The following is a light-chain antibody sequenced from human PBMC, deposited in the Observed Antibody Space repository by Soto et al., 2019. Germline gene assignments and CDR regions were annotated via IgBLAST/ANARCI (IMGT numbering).Light chain of an antibody. J-gene: IGLJ3*02. CDR2: EVN. CDR3: SSFTGTSTCV. Sequence: QSALTQPASVSGSPGQSITIYCTGTSRDVGAHDRVSWSQQHPAKTPKLMIYEVNKRPSGVSQRFSCSKSGNTASLTISGLQPEDEADYYCSSFTGTSTCVFGGGTKLTVL. CDR1: SRDVGAHDR. V-gene: IGLV2-14*01.